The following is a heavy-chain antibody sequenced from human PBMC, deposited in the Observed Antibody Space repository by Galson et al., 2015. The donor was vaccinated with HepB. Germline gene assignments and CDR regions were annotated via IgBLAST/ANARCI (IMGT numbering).Heavy chain of an antibody. V-gene: IGHV4-39*07. D-gene: IGHD3-3*02. CDR3: ARAGLFSIYGFEI. CDR2: FYYNGGT. CDR1: GDSITSDGFY. J-gene: IGHJ3*02. Sequence: SETLSLTCTVSGDSITSDGFYWGWIRQPPGKGLEWIASFYYNGGTYYNPSLKSRVTMLTDTSKSQFSLRLTSVTAEDTAVYYCARAGLFSIYGFEIRGQGTMVTVSS.